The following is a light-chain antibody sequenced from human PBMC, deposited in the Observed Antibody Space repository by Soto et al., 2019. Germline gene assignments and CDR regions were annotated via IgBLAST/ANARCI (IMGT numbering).Light chain of an antibody. CDR2: KAS. CDR1: QGITSW. CDR3: QQYNSYGWT. J-gene: IGKJ1*01. V-gene: IGKV1-5*03. Sequence: DIQRTQSPYTLSASVGDRVTIACRASQGITSWLAWYQQKPGKAPKLLIYKASSLESGDPARFSGSGSGTEFTLTINNLQPDDFATYYGQQYNSYGWTVGQGNKVEIK.